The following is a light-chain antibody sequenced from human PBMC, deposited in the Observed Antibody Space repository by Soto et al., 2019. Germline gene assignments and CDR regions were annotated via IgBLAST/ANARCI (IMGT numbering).Light chain of an antibody. CDR1: QRIGTE. CDR2: DAS. J-gene: IGKJ1*01. Sequence: DVAVTQYPSSLPASVGDRIIITCRESQRIGTELSWYQHQPGKAPKLLIYDASSLQRGVPSRFSGSGSGTDFTLTISSLQPEDFTTYYCQQSSSILWTLGEGSMV. V-gene: IGKV1-39*01. CDR3: QQSSSILWT.